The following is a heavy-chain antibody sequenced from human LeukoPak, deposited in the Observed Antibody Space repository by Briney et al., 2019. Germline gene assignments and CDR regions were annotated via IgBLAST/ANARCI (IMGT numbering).Heavy chain of an antibody. V-gene: IGHV4-4*07. J-gene: IGHJ5*02. CDR3: ARDHIVATIKGFDP. CDR1: GGSISSYY. Sequence: PSETLSLTCTVSGGSISSYYWSWIRQPAGKGLEWIGRIYTSGSTNYNPSLKSRVTMSVDTSKNQFSLKLSSVTAADTAVYYCARDHIVATIKGFDPWGQGTLVTVSS. CDR2: IYTSGST. D-gene: IGHD5-12*01.